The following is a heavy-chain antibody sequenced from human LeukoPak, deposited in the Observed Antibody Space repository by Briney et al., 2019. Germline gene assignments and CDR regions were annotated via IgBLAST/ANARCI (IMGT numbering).Heavy chain of an antibody. D-gene: IGHD2-15*01. V-gene: IGHV3-73*01. Sequence: PGGSLRLSCAASGFTFSGSAMHWVRQASGKGLEWVGRIRSKANSYATAYAASVKGRFTISRDDSKNTAYLQMNSLKTEDTAVYYCTGRVVVAATDVDYWGQGTLVTVSS. J-gene: IGHJ4*02. CDR3: TGRVVVAATDVDY. CDR1: GFTFSGSA. CDR2: IRSKANSYAT.